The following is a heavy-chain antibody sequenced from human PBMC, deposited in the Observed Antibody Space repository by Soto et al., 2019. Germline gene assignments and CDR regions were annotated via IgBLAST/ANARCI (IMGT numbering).Heavy chain of an antibody. D-gene: IGHD6-19*01. CDR2: ISSSGSTI. V-gene: IGHV3-48*03. CDR3: ARAGQWLVRYYYYGMDV. CDR1: GFTFSSYE. J-gene: IGHJ6*02. Sequence: GGSLRLSCAAPGFTFSSYEMNWVRQAPGKGLEWVSYISSSGSTIYYADSVKGRFTISRDNAKNSLYLQMNSLRAEDTAVYYCARAGQWLVRYYYYGMDVWGQGTTVTVSS.